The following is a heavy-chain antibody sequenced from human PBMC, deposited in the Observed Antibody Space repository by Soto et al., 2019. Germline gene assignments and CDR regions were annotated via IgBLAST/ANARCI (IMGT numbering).Heavy chain of an antibody. CDR2: FFHTGTA. V-gene: IGHV4-59*11. D-gene: IGHD4-17*01. J-gene: IGHJ2*01. Sequence: QVQLQESGPGLVKPSETLSLNCSVSGDAITRHYWSWTRQSPGKGLEWLGYFFHTGTALFNPSLRSRVSMSVDTSKNQFSLKLTSVIPADTAVYFCVRNYGGNSQFFDLWGRGTLVTVSS. CDR3: VRNYGGNSQFFDL. CDR1: GDAITRHY.